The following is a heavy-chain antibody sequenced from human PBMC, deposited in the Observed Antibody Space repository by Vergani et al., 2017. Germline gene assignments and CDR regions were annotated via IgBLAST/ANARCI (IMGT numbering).Heavy chain of an antibody. D-gene: IGHD1-1*01. CDR2: ISYEGTHK. J-gene: IGHJ1*01. CDR1: GFTSSYYG. CDR3: ATKSCGTPGCQIGYFRE. V-gene: IGHV3-30*03. Sequence: QVHLVESGGGVVQPGRSLRLSCVVSGFTSSYYGMHWVRQAPGKGLEWGAVISYEGTHKYYADSVKGRFTISRDNSKSTLDLQMNSLRTEDTAVYYCATKSCGTPGCQIGYFREWGQGTLVTVSS.